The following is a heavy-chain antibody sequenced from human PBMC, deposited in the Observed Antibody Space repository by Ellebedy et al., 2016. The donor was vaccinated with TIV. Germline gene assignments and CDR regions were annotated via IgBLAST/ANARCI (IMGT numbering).Heavy chain of an antibody. V-gene: IGHV4-34*01. D-gene: IGHD3-22*01. CDR1: GGAFSGYY. Sequence: MPSETLSLTCAVYGGAFSGYYWSWIRQPPGKGLEWIGETNHRGSTNYNPSLKSPATISLDTSQNQFSLKVSSVTAADTAVYYCARFGAQYDDSGHYSFGYYGVDVWGQGTTVTVSS. CDR3: ARFGAQYDDSGHYSFGYYGVDV. CDR2: TNHRGST. J-gene: IGHJ6*02.